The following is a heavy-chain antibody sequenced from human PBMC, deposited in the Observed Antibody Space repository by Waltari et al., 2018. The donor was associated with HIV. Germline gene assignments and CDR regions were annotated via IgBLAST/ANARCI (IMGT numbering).Heavy chain of an antibody. D-gene: IGHD2-15*01. CDR3: VKAASGYCSGSRCSSETDLDY. V-gene: IGHV3-43D*04. CDR2: ISWDGGST. Sequence: WVSFISWDGGSTYYADSVKGRFTISRDNSKYSLYLQMNSLRAEDTALYYCVKAASGYCSGSRCSSETDLDYWGQGTLVTVSS. J-gene: IGHJ4*02.